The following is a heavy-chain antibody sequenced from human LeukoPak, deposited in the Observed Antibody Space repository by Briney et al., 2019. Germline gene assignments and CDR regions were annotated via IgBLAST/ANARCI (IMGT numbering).Heavy chain of an antibody. CDR1: GGSISSYY. CDR2: IYYSGST. Sequence: SETLSLTCTVSGGSISSYYWSWIRQPPGKGLEWIGYIYYSGSTNYNPSLKSRVTISVDTSKNQFSLKLSSVTVADTAVYYCARLEMATITPDYWGQGTLVTVSS. CDR3: ARLEMATITPDY. D-gene: IGHD5-24*01. V-gene: IGHV4-59*08. J-gene: IGHJ4*02.